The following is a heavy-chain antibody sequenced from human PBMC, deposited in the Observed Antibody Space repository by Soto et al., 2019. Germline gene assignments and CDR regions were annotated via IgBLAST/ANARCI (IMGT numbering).Heavy chain of an antibody. V-gene: IGHV4-31*03. D-gene: IGHD2-2*01. CDR1: GGSISSGGYY. CDR3: ARGRKYHPEERWGYYYYYGMDV. Sequence: QVQLQESGPGLVKPSQTLSLTCTVSGGSISSGGYYWSWIRQHPGKGLEWIGYIYYSGSTYYNPSLKSRVTISVDTSKNQFSLKLSSVTAADTGVYYCARGRKYHPEERWGYYYYYGMDVWGQGTTVTVSS. CDR2: IYYSGST. J-gene: IGHJ6*02.